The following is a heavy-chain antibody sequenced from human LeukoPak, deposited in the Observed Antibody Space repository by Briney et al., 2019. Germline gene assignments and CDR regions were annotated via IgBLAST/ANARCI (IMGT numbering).Heavy chain of an antibody. CDR2: IYSDGTT. CDR3: ASRTNFDWFLAHYYYYYYMDV. D-gene: IGHD3-9*01. V-gene: IGHV3-53*05. J-gene: IGHJ6*03. CDR1: GFTFSSYE. Sequence: PGGSLRLSCAASGFTFSSYEMNWVRQAPGKGLEWVSVIYSDGTTYYADSVKGRFTISRDNSKNTLYLQMSSLRSENTAVYYCASRTNFDWFLAHYYYYYYMDVWGKGTTVTVSS.